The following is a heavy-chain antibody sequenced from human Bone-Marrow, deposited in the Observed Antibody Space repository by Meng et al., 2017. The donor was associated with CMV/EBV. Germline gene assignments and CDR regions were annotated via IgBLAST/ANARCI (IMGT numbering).Heavy chain of an antibody. CDR2: IYHSGST. J-gene: IGHJ6*02. CDR1: GYSISSGYY. CDR3: ARHIGGLGYYYGMDV. V-gene: IGHV4-38-2*02. D-gene: IGHD3-16*01. Sequence: SETLSLTCTVSGYSISSGYYWGWIRQPPGKGLEWIGSIYHSGSTYYNPSLKSRVTISVDTSKNQFSLKLSSVTAADTAVYYCARHIGGLGYYYGMDVWGQGTTVTVSS.